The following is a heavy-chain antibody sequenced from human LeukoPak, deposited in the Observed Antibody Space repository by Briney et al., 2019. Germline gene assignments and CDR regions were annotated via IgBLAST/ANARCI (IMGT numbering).Heavy chain of an antibody. V-gene: IGHV3-43*02. CDR3: AKDVDGYNKGALDY. D-gene: IGHD5-24*01. CDR2: ISGDGGST. Sequence: GGSLRLSCAASGFTFDDYAMHWVRQAPGKGLEWVSLISGDGGSTYYADSVKGRFTISRDNSKNSLYLQMNSLRTEDAALYYCAKDVDGYNKGALDYWGQGTLVTVSS. CDR1: GFTFDDYA. J-gene: IGHJ4*02.